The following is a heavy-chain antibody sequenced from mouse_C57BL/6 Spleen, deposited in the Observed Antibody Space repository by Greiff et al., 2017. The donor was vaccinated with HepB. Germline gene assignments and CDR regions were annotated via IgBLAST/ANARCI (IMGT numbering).Heavy chain of an antibody. J-gene: IGHJ4*01. Sequence: VQLQQSGAELVRPGASVKLSCTASGFNIKDDYMHWVKQRPEQGLEWIGWIDPENGDTEYASKFQGKATITADTSSNTAYLQLSSLTSEDTAVYYCTTNFGGYYVGAMDYWGQGTSVTVSS. CDR2: IDPENGDT. CDR1: GFNIKDDY. CDR3: TTNFGGYYVGAMDY. D-gene: IGHD2-3*01. V-gene: IGHV14-4*01.